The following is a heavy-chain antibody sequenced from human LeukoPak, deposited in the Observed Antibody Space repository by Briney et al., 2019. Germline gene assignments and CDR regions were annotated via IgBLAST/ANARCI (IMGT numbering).Heavy chain of an antibody. D-gene: IGHD6-13*01. CDR1: GGSISSYY. Sequence: PSETLSLTCTVSGGSISSYYWSWIRQPAGKGLEWIGRIYISGSTNYNPSLKSRVTMSVDTSKNQFSLKLSSVTAADTAVYYCARAYSSSWYWNWFDPWGQGTLVTVSS. V-gene: IGHV4-4*07. CDR2: IYISGST. J-gene: IGHJ5*02. CDR3: ARAYSSSWYWNWFDP.